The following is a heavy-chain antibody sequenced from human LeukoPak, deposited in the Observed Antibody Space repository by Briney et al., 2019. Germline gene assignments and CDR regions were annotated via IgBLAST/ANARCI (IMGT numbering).Heavy chain of an antibody. D-gene: IGHD5-12*01. CDR1: GGSISSYY. CDR3: ARQRGGYDYWFDP. V-gene: IGHV4-4*09. CDR2: IYTSGST. J-gene: IGHJ5*02. Sequence: PSETLSLTYTVSGGSISSYYWSWIRQPPGKGLEWIGYIYTSGSTNYNPSLKSRVTISVDTSKNQLSLKLSSVTAADTAVYYCARQRGGYDYWFDPWGQGTLVTVSS.